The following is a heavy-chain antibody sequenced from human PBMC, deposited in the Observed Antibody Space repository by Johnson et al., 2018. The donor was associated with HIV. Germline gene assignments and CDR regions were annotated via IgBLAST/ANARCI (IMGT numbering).Heavy chain of an antibody. V-gene: IGHV3-7*05. D-gene: IGHD3-22*01. CDR2: IKEDGSEK. J-gene: IGHJ3*02. CDR3: ARVDRGAFDI. Sequence: VQLVESGGGLVQPGGSLRLSCAASGFTFSSNWMNWVRQAPGKGLQWVANIKEDGSEKYYVDSVRGRFTISRDNSKNTLYLQMNSLRAEDTAVYYCARVDRGAFDIWGRGTMVTVSS. CDR1: GFTFSSNW.